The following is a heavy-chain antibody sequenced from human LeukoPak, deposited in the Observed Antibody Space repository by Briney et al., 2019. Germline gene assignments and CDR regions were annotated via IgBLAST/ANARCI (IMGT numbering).Heavy chain of an antibody. CDR1: GGSFSGYY. Sequence: SETLSLACAVYGGSFSGYYWSWIRQPPGKGLEWIGEINHSGSTNYNPSLKSRVTISVDTSKNQFSLKLSSVTAADTAVYYCARGVEVALVRYFDYRGQGSLVTVCS. D-gene: IGHD6-19*01. J-gene: IGHJ4*02. V-gene: IGHV4-34*01. CDR3: ARGVEVALVRYFDY. CDR2: INHSGST.